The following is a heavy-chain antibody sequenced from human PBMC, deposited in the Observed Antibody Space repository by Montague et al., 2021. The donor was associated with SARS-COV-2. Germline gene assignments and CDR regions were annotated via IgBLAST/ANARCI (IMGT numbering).Heavy chain of an antibody. D-gene: IGHD1-26*01. CDR1: GDSVASNSAA. J-gene: IGHJ6*02. V-gene: IGHV6-1*01. CDR3: AREGEWELQGPRHSSFYFAMDV. CDR2: TYYRFKWYN. Sequence: CAISGDSVASNSAAWIWIRQSPSRGLEWLARTYYRFKWYNEYAVSVKSRINIIPDTSKNHLSLQVNSVTPEDTAVYYSAREGEWELQGPRHSSFYFAMDVWGQGTSVTVSS.